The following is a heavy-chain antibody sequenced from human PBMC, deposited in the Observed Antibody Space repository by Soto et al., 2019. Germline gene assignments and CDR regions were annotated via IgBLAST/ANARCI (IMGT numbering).Heavy chain of an antibody. CDR2: FDPEDGET. J-gene: IGHJ4*02. Sequence: GPSVKVSCKVSGYTLTELSMHWVRQAPGKGLEWMGGFDPEDGETIYAQKFQGRVTMTEDTSTDTAYMELSSLRSEDTALYYCAPRRGYFRGSLDYGGRGPLVPVSS. D-gene: IGHD1-1*01. CDR3: APRRGYFRGSLDY. CDR1: GYTLTELS. V-gene: IGHV1-24*01.